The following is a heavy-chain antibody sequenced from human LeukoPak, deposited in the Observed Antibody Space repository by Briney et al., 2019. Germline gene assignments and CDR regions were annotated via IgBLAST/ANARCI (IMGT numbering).Heavy chain of an antibody. CDR2: ISHTGTT. CDR3: ARVKNWYFDL. V-gene: IGHV4-59*08. J-gene: IGHJ2*01. Sequence: PSETLSLTCIVSGGSISGYSWNWIRQTPGKGLEWIGYISHTGTTSYNSSLKSRVTISVDTSKNQFSLKLSSVTAADTAVYYCARVKNWYFDLWGRGTLVTVSS. CDR1: GGSISGYS.